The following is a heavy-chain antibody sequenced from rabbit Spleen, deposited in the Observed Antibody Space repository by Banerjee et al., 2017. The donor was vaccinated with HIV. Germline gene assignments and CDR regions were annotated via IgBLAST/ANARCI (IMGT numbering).Heavy chain of an antibody. J-gene: IGHJ4*01. CDR3: ARDSATMTMLITGFYLSL. D-gene: IGHD2-1*01. CDR2: IYISIGNT. Sequence: QSLEESGGDLVKPGGTLTLTCKASGIDFSSYYYMCWVRQAPGKGLEWIACIYISIGNTYYASWARGRFTISKTSSTTVTLQMTSLTAADTATYFCARDSATMTMLITGFYLSLWGQGTLVTVS. CDR1: GIDFSSYYY. V-gene: IGHV1S40*01.